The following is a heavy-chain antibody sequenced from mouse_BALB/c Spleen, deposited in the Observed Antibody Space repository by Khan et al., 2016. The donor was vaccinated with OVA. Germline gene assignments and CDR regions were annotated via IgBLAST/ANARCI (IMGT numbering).Heavy chain of an antibody. D-gene: IGHD1-1*01. Sequence: VQLQESGAELVKAGASVKMSCKASGYTFTSYWMHWVKQRLGQGLEWFAETNPTNGRTYYNEKFKNKATLTVDKSSSTAYMLLSGPTFEDSAVYYCARIKKIVATYFDYWGQGTTLTVSS. CDR3: ARIKKIVATYFDY. CDR1: GYTFTSYW. CDR2: TNPTNGRT. J-gene: IGHJ2*01. V-gene: IGHV1S81*02.